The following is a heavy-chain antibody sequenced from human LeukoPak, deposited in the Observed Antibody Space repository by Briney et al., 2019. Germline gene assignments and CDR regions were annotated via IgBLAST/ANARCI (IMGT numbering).Heavy chain of an antibody. Sequence: ASVKVSCKASGYTFTSYDINWVPQTTGQGLEWMGWMNLNGGNTGYAQKLQGRVTMTSNTSIITAYMELSSLRSEDTAVYYGARGAGPGGVAATLNWFDPWGRGTLVSVSS. CDR1: GYTFTSYD. J-gene: IGHJ5*02. CDR3: ARGAGPGGVAATLNWFDP. D-gene: IGHD2-15*01. CDR2: MNLNGGNT. V-gene: IGHV1-8*01.